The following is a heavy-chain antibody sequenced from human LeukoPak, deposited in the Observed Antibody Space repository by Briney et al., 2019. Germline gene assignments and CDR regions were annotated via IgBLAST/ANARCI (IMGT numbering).Heavy chain of an antibody. CDR1: GFTVSSKY. CDR3: ARGTPTGYSSGWYVFDY. CDR2: IYSGGST. V-gene: IGHV3-66*01. D-gene: IGHD6-19*01. J-gene: IGHJ4*02. Sequence: GGSPRLSCAASGFTVSSKYMSWVRQAPGKGLEWVSVIYSGGSTYYADSVKGRFTISRDNSKNMLYLQMNSLRAEDTAVYYCARGTPTGYSSGWYVFDYWGQGTLVTVSS.